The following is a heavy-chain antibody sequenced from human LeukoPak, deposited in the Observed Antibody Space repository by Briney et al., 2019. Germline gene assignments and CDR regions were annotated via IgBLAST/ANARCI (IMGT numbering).Heavy chain of an antibody. V-gene: IGHV3-23*01. J-gene: IGHJ4*02. D-gene: IGHD1-7*01. Sequence: PGGSLRLSCAASGFTFSSYAMSWVRQAPGKGLEWVSAISGSGGSTYYADSVKGRFTISRDNAENSLYLQMNSLRAEDTAVYYCATSRTFDYWGQGTLVTVSS. CDR3: ATSRTFDY. CDR1: GFTFSSYA. CDR2: ISGSGGST.